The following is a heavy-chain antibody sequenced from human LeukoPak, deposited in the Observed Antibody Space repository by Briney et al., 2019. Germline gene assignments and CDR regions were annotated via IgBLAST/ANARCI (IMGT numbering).Heavy chain of an antibody. V-gene: IGHV4-34*01. CDR1: DGSFSGYS. Sequence: SETLSLTCAVYDGSFSGYSWSWSRRPPGKGLEWIGEINHSGSTNYNPSLKSRVTISVDTSKNQFSLKLSSVTAEDTAVYYCARDLYPNWGQG. CDR2: INHSGST. J-gene: IGHJ4*02. CDR3: ARDLYPN. D-gene: IGHD2/OR15-2a*01.